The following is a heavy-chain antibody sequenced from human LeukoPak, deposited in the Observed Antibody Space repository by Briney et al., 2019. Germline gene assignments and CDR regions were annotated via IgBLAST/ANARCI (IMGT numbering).Heavy chain of an antibody. CDR1: GFTFSSYW. Sequence: GGSLRLFCAVSGFTFSSYWMPWVRQAPGKGLVWVSRIKTDGSRTSYADSVKGRFTISRDNAKNTLYLQMNSLRAEDTALYYCAREMRGSSSEDYWGQGTLVTVSS. D-gene: IGHD2-15*01. V-gene: IGHV3-74*01. CDR2: IKTDGSRT. J-gene: IGHJ4*02. CDR3: AREMRGSSSEDY.